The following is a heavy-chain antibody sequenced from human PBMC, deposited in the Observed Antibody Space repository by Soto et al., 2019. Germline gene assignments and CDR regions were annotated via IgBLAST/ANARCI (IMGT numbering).Heavy chain of an antibody. V-gene: IGHV4-30-4*01. CDR2: IYYSGST. CDR1: GGSISSGDYY. D-gene: IGHD5-18*01. Sequence: SETLSLTCTVSGGSISSGDYYWSWIRQPPGKGLEWIGYIYYSGSTYYNPSLKSRVTISVDRSKNQFSLKLSSVTAADTAVYYCAREGYNFGPFDYWGQGALVTV. J-gene: IGHJ4*02. CDR3: AREGYNFGPFDY.